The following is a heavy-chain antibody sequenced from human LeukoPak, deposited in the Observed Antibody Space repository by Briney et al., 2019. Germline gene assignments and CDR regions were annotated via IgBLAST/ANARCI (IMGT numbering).Heavy chain of an antibody. CDR2: ISSSGSTI. D-gene: IGHD3-9*01. V-gene: IGHV3-48*03. J-gene: IGHJ4*02. Sequence: GGSLRLSCATSGFTFSYYEMNWVRQAPGKGLEWVSYISSSGSTIYYADSVKGRFTIPRDNVKNSLYLQMNSLRAEDTAVYYCARAQTELYYDLLTGSGYFDYWGQGTLVTVSS. CDR3: ARAQTELYYDLLTGSGYFDY. CDR1: GFTFSYYE.